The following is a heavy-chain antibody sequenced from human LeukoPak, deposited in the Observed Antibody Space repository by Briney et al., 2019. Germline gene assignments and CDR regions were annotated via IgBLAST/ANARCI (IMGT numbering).Heavy chain of an antibody. CDR3: ARGSSSGWYGFEY. CDR1: GFIVSSYH. CDR2: IYSGGDI. Sequence: AGGSLRLSCAASGFIVSSYHMSWVRQAPGKGLEWVSVIYSGGDIYYADSVKSRFTISRDNSKNTVSLQMNSLRAEDTAVYYCARGSSSGWYGFEYWGQGTLVTVSS. V-gene: IGHV3-53*01. J-gene: IGHJ4*02. D-gene: IGHD6-19*01.